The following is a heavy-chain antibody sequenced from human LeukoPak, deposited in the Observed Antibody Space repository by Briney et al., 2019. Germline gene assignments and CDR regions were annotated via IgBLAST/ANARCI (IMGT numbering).Heavy chain of an antibody. Sequence: GGSLRLSCAASGFTVRSNYMSWVRQAPGKGLEWVSVIYSGGDTYYADSVKGRFTISRDNSKNTLYLQMNSLRAEDTAVYYCARGRIAAPDYYFDYWGQGTLVTVSS. CDR3: ARGRIAAPDYYFDY. D-gene: IGHD6-13*01. J-gene: IGHJ4*02. CDR1: GFTVRSNY. V-gene: IGHV3-53*01. CDR2: IYSGGDT.